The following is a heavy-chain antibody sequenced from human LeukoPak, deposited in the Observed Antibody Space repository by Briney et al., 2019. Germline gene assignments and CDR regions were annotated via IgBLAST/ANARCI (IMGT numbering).Heavy chain of an antibody. D-gene: IGHD3-22*01. CDR3: AREQIVVVIGSFDY. V-gene: IGHV4-59*12. J-gene: IGHJ4*02. CDR2: IYYSGST. CDR1: GGSISSYY. Sequence: SETLSLTCTVSGGSISSYYWSWIRQPPGKGLEWIGYIYYSGSTNYNPSLKSRVTISVDTSKNQFSLKLSSVTAADTAVYYCAREQIVVVIGSFDYWGQGTLVTVSS.